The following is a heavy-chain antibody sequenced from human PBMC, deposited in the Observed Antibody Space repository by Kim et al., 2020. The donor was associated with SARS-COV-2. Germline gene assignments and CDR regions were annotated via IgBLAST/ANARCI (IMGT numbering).Heavy chain of an antibody. CDR1: GFTFSSYS. J-gene: IGHJ6*02. CDR2: ISSSSSYI. CDR3: ARDSYRYEPEPYYYYGMDV. D-gene: IGHD3-9*01. V-gene: IGHV3-21*01. Sequence: GGSLRLSCAASGFTFSSYSMNWVRQAPGKGLEWVSSISSSSSYIYYADSVKGRFTISRDNAKNSLYLQMNSLRAEDTAVYYCARDSYRYEPEPYYYYGMDVWGQGTTVTVSS.